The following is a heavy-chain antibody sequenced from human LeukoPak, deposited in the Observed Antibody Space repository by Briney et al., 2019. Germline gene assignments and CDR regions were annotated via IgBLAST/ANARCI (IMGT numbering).Heavy chain of an antibody. J-gene: IGHJ5*02. CDR3: ARVPNGAWFDP. CDR1: GGSINSSNW. V-gene: IGHV4-4*02. Sequence: SGTLSLTCAVSGGSINSSNWWTWVRQPPGKGLEWIGEVYHSGSTNYSPSLKSRVTISVDKSKNQFSLKLSSVTAADTAVYYCARVPNGAWFDPWGQGTLVTVSS. CDR2: VYHSGST. D-gene: IGHD3-10*01.